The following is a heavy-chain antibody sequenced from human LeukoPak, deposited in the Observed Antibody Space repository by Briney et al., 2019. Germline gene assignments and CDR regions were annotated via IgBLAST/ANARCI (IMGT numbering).Heavy chain of an antibody. V-gene: IGHV4-30-4*08. D-gene: IGHD6-13*01. CDR2: IYYSGST. CDR3: ARDLLAAAGTGDY. J-gene: IGHJ4*02. CDR1: GGSISSGDYY. Sequence: PSETLSLTCTVSGGSISSGDYYWSWIRQPPGKGLEWIGYIYYSGSTYYNPSLKSRITISVDTSKNQFSLKLSSVTAADTAVYYCARDLLAAAGTGDYWGQGTLVTVSS.